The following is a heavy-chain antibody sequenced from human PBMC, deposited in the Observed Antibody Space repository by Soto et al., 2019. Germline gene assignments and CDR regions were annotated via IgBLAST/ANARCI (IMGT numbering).Heavy chain of an antibody. CDR1: GFTFSSYG. CDR3: ARRDQIAYYYGMDV. D-gene: IGHD2-21*01. V-gene: IGHV3-74*01. J-gene: IGHJ6*02. Sequence: GGSLRLSCAASGFTFSSYGMHWVRQAPGKGPVWVSRINSDGSITGYADSVKGRFTISRDNAKNTLYLQMNSLSAEDTAVYYCARRDQIAYYYGMDVWGQGTTVTSP. CDR2: INSDGSIT.